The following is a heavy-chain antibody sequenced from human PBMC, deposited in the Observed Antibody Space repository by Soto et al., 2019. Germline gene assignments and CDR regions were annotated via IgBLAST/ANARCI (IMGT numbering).Heavy chain of an antibody. V-gene: IGHV3-30*18. J-gene: IGHJ5*02. Sequence: GGSLRLSCAASGFSFSTYGMHWVRQAPGKGLEWVAVISYDGSNKYYADSVKGRFTISRDNSKNTLYLQMNSLRAEDTAVYYCAKDEFDPWGQGTLVTFSS. CDR2: ISYDGSNK. CDR1: GFSFSTYG. CDR3: AKDEFDP.